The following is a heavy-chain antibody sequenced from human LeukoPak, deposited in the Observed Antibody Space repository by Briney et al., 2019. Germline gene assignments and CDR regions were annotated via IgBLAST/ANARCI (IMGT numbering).Heavy chain of an antibody. CDR1: GYTFTSYG. CDR2: ISAYNGNT. Sequence: GASVKVSCKASGYTFTSYGISWVRQAPGQGLEWMGWISAYNGNTNYAQKLQGRVTMTTDTSTSTAYMELRSLRSDDTAVYYCASLYCSGGSCSSDYWGQGTLVTVSS. CDR3: ASLYCSGGSCSSDY. V-gene: IGHV1-18*01. J-gene: IGHJ4*02. D-gene: IGHD2-15*01.